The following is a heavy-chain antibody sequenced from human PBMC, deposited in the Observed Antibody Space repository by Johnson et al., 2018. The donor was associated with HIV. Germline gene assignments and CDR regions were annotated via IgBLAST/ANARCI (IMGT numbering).Heavy chain of an antibody. CDR3: AKGERGYSSSSDAFDI. J-gene: IGHJ3*02. D-gene: IGHD6-6*01. CDR2: ISYDGSNK. Sequence: QVQLVESGGGVVQPGRSLRLSCVASGFAFSSYAVHWVRQAPGKGLEWVAVISYDGSNKYFADSVKGRFTISRDNSKNTLYLQMNSLRAEDTAVYYCAKGERGYSSSSDAFDIWGQGTMVTVSS. V-gene: IGHV3-30-3*01. CDR1: GFAFSSYA.